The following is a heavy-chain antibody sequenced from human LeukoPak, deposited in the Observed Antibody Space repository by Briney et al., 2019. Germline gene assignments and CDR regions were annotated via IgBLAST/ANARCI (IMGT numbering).Heavy chain of an antibody. D-gene: IGHD4-17*01. CDR1: GGSISSSNW. V-gene: IGHV4-4*02. CDR3: ARVVDYGDYEGTDY. CDR2: IYHSGST. Sequence: SETLSLTCAVSGGSISSSNWWSWVRPPPGKGLEWIGEIYHSGSTNYNPSLKSRVTISVDKSKNQFSLKLSSVTAADTAVYYCARVVDYGDYEGTDYWGQGTLVTVSS. J-gene: IGHJ4*02.